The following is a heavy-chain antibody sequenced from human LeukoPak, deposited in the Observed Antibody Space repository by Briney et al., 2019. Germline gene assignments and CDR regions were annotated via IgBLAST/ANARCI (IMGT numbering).Heavy chain of an antibody. CDR1: GGSFSGYY. D-gene: IGHD3-10*01. Sequence: PSETLSLTCAVSGGSFSGYYWSWIRQPPGKGLEWIGEINHSGSTNYNPSLKSRVTISVDTSKNQFSLKLSSVTAADTAVYYCARGRRPITMVRGVKNWFDPWGEGTLVTVSS. CDR3: ARGRRPITMVRGVKNWFDP. CDR2: INHSGST. J-gene: IGHJ5*02. V-gene: IGHV4-34*01.